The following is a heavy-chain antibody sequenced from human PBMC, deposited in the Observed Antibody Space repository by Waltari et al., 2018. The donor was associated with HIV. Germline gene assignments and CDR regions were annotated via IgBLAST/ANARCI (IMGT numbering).Heavy chain of an antibody. CDR2: IGGGGSDI. J-gene: IGHJ4*02. CDR3: ARQFDY. V-gene: IGHV3-21*01. CDR1: GFTFSDYT. Sequence: EVHLVETGGGLVKPGGSLRLPCPAAGFTFSDYTMNWVRQAPGKGLEWVSSIGGGGSDIYYADSVKGRFTISRDNGKNSLYLQMNSLRAEDTALYYCARQFDYWGQGTLVTVSS.